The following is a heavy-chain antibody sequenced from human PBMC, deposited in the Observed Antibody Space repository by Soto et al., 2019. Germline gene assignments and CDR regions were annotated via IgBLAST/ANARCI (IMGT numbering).Heavy chain of an antibody. D-gene: IGHD1-1*01. CDR2: ISGSGGST. CDR3: AKDRGWVHGVYGMDV. Sequence: EVQLLESGGGLVQRGGSLRLSCAASTFTFSDYAMNWVRQAPGKGLEWVSAISGSGGSTYYADSVKGRFTISRDNSKNTLYRQMRSLSAEDTAVYYCAKDRGWVHGVYGMDVWGQGTTVTVSS. V-gene: IGHV3-23*01. CDR1: TFTFSDYA. J-gene: IGHJ6*02.